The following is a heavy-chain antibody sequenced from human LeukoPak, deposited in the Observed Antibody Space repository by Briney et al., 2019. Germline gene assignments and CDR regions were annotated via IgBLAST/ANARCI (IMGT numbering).Heavy chain of an antibody. J-gene: IGHJ6*02. CDR3: ARVETYYYGLDV. CDR2: IYYSGST. CDR1: GGSISSYY. Sequence: PSETLSLTCTVSGGSISSYYWSWIRQPPGKGLEWIGYIYYSGSTNYNPSLKSRVTMSIDTSKRQFSLNLPSVTAADTAVYYCARVETYYYGLDVWGQGTAVTVSS. D-gene: IGHD3-16*01. V-gene: IGHV4-59*12.